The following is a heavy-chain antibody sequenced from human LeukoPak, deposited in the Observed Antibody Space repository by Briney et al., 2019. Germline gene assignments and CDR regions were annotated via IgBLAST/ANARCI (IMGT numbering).Heavy chain of an antibody. V-gene: IGHV4-34*01. D-gene: IGHD3-3*01. CDR1: GGSFSGYY. CDR2: TNHSGST. Sequence: SETLSLTXAVYGGSFSGYYWSWIRQPPGKGLEWIGETNHSGSTNYNPSLKSRVTISVDTSKNQFSLKLSSVTAADTAVYYCARWYYDFWSGYYRLGYYYMDVWGKGTTVTVSS. J-gene: IGHJ6*03. CDR3: ARWYYDFWSGYYRLGYYYMDV.